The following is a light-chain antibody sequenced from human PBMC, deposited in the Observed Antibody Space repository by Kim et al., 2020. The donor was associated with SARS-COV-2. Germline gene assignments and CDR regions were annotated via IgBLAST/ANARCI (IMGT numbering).Light chain of an antibody. CDR1: SSDVGSSNH. CDR3: NSFTNIKTYV. CDR2: DVS. J-gene: IGLJ1*01. Sequence: GQSITISCTGSSSDVGSSNHASWYQQHPGKAPKVVIYDVSQRPSGVSNRFSGSKFGNTASLTISGLQAEDEADYYCNSFTNIKTYVFGTGTKVSVL. V-gene: IGLV2-14*04.